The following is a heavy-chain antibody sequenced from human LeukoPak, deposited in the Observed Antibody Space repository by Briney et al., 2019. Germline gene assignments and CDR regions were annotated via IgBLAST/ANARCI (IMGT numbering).Heavy chain of an antibody. CDR1: GFTFSSYE. CDR2: ISSSGSTI. J-gene: IGHJ4*02. CDR3: ARDPSVLMVYAIEYYFDY. D-gene: IGHD2-8*01. V-gene: IGHV3-48*03. Sequence: PGGSLRLSCAASGFTFSSYEMNWVRQAPGKGLEWVSYISSSGSTIYYADSVKGRFTISRDNSKNTLYLQMNSLRAEDTAVYYCARDPSVLMVYAIEYYFDYWGQGTLVTVSS.